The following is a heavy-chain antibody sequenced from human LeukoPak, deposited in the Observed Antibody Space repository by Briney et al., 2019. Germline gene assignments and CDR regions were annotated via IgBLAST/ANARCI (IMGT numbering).Heavy chain of an antibody. CDR2: INAGNGNT. CDR3: ARSDSGYDYLDY. J-gene: IGHJ4*02. V-gene: IGHV1-3*01. D-gene: IGHD5-12*01. CDR1: GYTFTIYA. Sequence: ASVKVSCKASGYTFTIYAMQWVRQAPGQRLEWMGWINAGNGNTKLSQKFQDRVTITRDTSASTAYMELSSLGYEDTAIYYCARSDSGYDYLDYWGQGTLVTVS.